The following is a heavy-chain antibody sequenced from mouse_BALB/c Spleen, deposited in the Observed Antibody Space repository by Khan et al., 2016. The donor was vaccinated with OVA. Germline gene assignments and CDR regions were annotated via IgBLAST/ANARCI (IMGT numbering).Heavy chain of an antibody. CDR3: ARRNYYGSNSWFAY. D-gene: IGHD1-1*01. CDR1: GYTFTNYG. CDR2: INTNTGEP. V-gene: IGHV9-3*02. Sequence: QIQLVQSGPELKKPGETVKISCKASGYTFTNYGINWVKQAPGKGLKWMGWINTNTGEPTYAEEFKGRFAFSLETSASTAYLQLNNLKEEETATYFCARRNYYGSNSWFAYWGQGTLVTVSA. J-gene: IGHJ3*01.